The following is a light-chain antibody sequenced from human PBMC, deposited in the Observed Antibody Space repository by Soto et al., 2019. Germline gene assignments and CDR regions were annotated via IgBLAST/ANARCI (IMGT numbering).Light chain of an antibody. CDR1: QSVTNRY. V-gene: IGKV3-20*01. CDR3: QQYGSSLFT. CDR2: DAT. Sequence: EIVLTQSPGTLSLSPGERATLSCRASQSVTNRYLAWYQQKAGEAPRLLIYDATRRATVVPDRFSRSGSGTDFTLTISRLEPEDFALYYCQQYGSSLFTFGPGTKVDIK. J-gene: IGKJ3*01.